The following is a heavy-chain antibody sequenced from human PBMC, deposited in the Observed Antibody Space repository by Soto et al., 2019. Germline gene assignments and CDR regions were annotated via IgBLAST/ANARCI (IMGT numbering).Heavy chain of an antibody. CDR1: GGTFSSYA. Sequence: ASVKVSCKASGGTFSSYAISWVRQAPGQGLEWMGGIIPIFGTANYAQKFQGRVTITADESTSTAYMELSSLRSEDTAVYYCARDNDDSSGYYLSWFDPWGQGTLVTVSS. CDR2: IIPIFGTA. J-gene: IGHJ5*02. D-gene: IGHD3-22*01. V-gene: IGHV1-69*13. CDR3: ARDNDDSSGYYLSWFDP.